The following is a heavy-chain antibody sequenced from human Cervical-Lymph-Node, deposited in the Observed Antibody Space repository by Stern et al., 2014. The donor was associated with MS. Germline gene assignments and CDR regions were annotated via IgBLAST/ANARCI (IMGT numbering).Heavy chain of an antibody. CDR2: INPSSGGT. Sequence: QVQLVQSGAEARAPGASMKVSCTASGYIFTDYYLHWVRQAPGQGLEWLGWINPSSGGTNYAQSFQGRVTMTRDTSISTAYMELRWLGSADTAVYYWARGSGAAYDLRGDYWGQGTLVTVSS. D-gene: IGHD3-3*01. J-gene: IGHJ4*01. CDR3: ARGSGAAYDLRGDY. CDR1: GYIFTDYY. V-gene: IGHV1-2*02.